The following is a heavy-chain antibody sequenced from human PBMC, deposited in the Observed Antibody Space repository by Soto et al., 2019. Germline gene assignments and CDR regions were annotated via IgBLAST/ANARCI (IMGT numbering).Heavy chain of an antibody. CDR3: ASSGLSPQAYYYHYYGMDV. J-gene: IGHJ6*02. CDR2: INPSGGST. CDR1: GYTFTSYY. V-gene: IGHV1-46*01. Sequence: ASVKVSCKASGYTFTSYYMHWVRQAPGQGLEWMGIINPSGGSTSYAQKFQGRVTMTRDTSTSTVYMELSSLRSEDTAVYYCASSGLSPQAYYYHYYGMDVSGQGTTLTVFS.